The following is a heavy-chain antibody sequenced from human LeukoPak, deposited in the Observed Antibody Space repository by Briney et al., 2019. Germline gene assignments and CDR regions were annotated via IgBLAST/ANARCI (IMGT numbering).Heavy chain of an antibody. CDR2: ISSSSSTI. CDR3: ARSDYGDYLTGQNWFDP. V-gene: IGHV3-48*04. Sequence: PGGSLRLSCAASGFTFSSYSMNWVRQAPGKGLEGVSYISSSSSTIYYADSVKGRFTISRDNAKNSLYLQMNSLRAEDTTVYYCARSDYGDYLTGQNWFDPWGQGTLVTVSS. J-gene: IGHJ5*02. D-gene: IGHD4-17*01. CDR1: GFTFSSYS.